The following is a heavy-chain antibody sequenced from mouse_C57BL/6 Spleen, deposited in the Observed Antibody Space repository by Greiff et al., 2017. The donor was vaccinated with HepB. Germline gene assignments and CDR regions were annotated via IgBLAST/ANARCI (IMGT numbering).Heavy chain of an antibody. V-gene: IGHV1-72*01. CDR2: IDPNSGGT. CDR3: ARRGDSNYDYAMDY. D-gene: IGHD2-5*01. CDR1: GYTFTSYW. J-gene: IGHJ4*01. Sequence: QVQLQQPGAELVKPGASVKLSCKASGYTFTSYWMHWVKQRPGRGLEWIGRIDPNSGGTKYNEKFKSKATLTVDKPSSTAYMQLSSLTSEDSAVYDWARRGDSNYDYAMDYWGQGTSVTVAS.